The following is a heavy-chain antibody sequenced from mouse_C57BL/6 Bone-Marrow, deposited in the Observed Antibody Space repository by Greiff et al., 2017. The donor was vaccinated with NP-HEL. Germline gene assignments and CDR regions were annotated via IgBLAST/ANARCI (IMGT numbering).Heavy chain of an antibody. V-gene: IGHV10-1*01. D-gene: IGHD1-1*01. CDR2: IRSKSNNYAT. J-gene: IGHJ1*03. CDR3: VRQGTVVATRYFDV. CDR1: GFSFNTYA. Sequence: EVQLVESGGGLVQPKGSLKLSCAASGFSFNTYAMNWVRQAPGKGLEWVARIRSKSNNYATYYADSVKDRFTISRDDSESMLYLQMNNLKTEDTAMYYCVRQGTVVATRYFDVWGTGTTATVSS.